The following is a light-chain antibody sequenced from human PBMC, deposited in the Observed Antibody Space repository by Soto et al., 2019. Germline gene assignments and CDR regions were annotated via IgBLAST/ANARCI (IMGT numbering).Light chain of an antibody. CDR1: QSISAY. V-gene: IGKV1-39*01. Sequence: DIQMTQSPSSLSASVGDRVTITCRASQSISAYLNWYQHKQGKAPRLLIYAASTLQSGVPTRFSGSGSATDTPTTMYSLPDEDFATYYRQQCCITVLTFGRGTNVDI. CDR2: AAS. J-gene: IGKJ3*01. CDR3: QQCCITVLT.